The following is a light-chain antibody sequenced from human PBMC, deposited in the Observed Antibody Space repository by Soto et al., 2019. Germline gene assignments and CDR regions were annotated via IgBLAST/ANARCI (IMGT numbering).Light chain of an antibody. Sequence: DIVMTQSPLSLPVTPGEPASISCRASHSLLHSNGYNYLDWYLQKPGQSPQLLIYLGSNRASGVPDRFSVSGSATDFTLKISRVETEDVGVYYCMQALQTPWTFGQGTKVEIK. CDR2: LGS. V-gene: IGKV2-28*01. CDR3: MQALQTPWT. CDR1: HSLLHSNGYNY. J-gene: IGKJ1*01.